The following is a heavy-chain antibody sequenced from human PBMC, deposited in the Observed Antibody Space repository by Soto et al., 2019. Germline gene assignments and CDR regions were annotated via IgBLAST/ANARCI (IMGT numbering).Heavy chain of an antibody. CDR2: ISSSSSYI. Sequence: PGGSLRLSCAASGFTFSSYSMNWVRQAPGKGLEWVSSISSSSSYIYYADSVKGRFTISRDNAKNSLYLQMNSLRAEDTAVYYCASLPTTITPGYYGMDVWGQGTTVTVSS. CDR3: ASLPTTITPGYYGMDV. CDR1: GFTFSSYS. J-gene: IGHJ6*02. V-gene: IGHV3-21*01. D-gene: IGHD5-12*01.